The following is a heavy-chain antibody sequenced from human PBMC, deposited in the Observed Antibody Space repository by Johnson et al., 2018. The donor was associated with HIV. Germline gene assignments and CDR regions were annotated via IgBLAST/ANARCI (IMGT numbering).Heavy chain of an antibody. J-gene: IGHJ3*02. CDR2: ISYDGSNK. D-gene: IGHD6-6*01. Sequence: QVQLVESGGGVVQPGRSLRLSCAASGFTFSSYAMHWVRQAPGKGLEWVAVISYDGSNKYYADSVKGRFTISRDNSKNTLYRQMNSLRAEDTAVYYCARDPSSSSAFDIWGQGTMVTVSS. CDR1: GFTFSSYA. V-gene: IGHV3-30-3*01. CDR3: ARDPSSSSAFDI.